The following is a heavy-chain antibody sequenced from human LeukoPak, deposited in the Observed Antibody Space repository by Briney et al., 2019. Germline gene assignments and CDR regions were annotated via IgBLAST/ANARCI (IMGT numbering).Heavy chain of an antibody. CDR2: IYHSGST. V-gene: IGHV4-30-2*01. CDR1: GGSISSGGYS. CDR3: ARLHCSSTSCYDWNWFDP. Sequence: SQTLSLTCAVSGGSISSGGYSWSWIRQPPGKGLEWIGYIYHSGSTYYNPSLKSRVTISVDRSKNRFSLKLSSVTAADTAVYYCARLHCSSTSCYDWNWFDPWGQGTLVTVSS. D-gene: IGHD2-2*01. J-gene: IGHJ5*02.